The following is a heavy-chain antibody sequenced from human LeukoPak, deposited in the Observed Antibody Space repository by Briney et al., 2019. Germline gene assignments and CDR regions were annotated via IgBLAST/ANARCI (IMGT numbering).Heavy chain of an antibody. CDR1: GGTFRSND. Sequence: ASVKVSCQALGGTFRSNDLTWVRHAPGQRPEWMGRFPPHLNIAHCAQKFKPRVTITADESTTPAYMELRSLRSEDTAVYYCPSSYICYHYWGQGTLVTVSS. V-gene: IGHV1-69*10. D-gene: IGHD2-15*01. CDR2: FPPHLNIA. CDR3: PSSYICYHY. J-gene: IGHJ4*02.